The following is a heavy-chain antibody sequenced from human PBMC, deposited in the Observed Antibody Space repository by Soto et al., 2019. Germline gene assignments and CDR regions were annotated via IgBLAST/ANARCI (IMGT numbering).Heavy chain of an antibody. Sequence: GGSLRLSCAGSGFTLSSYWMNWVRQAPGKGLEWVANIKQDGSEKYYVDSVKGRFFISRNNAKNSLYLQLNRLRAEDTAVYDCARDADASGWYHYGFDVWGQGTLVTVSS. CDR3: ARDADASGWYHYGFDV. J-gene: IGHJ6*02. D-gene: IGHD6-19*01. V-gene: IGHV3-7*01. CDR1: GFTLSSYW. CDR2: IKQDGSEK.